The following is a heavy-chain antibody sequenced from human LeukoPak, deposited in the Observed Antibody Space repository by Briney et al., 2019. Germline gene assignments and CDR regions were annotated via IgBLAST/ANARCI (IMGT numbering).Heavy chain of an antibody. CDR2: IYYSGST. J-gene: IGHJ4*02. CDR3: ARVVPYSSGWGRFDY. Sequence: PSETLSFTCTVSGGSISSYYWSWIRQPPGKGLEWIGYIYYSGSTNYNPSLKSRVTISVDTSKNQFSLKLSSVTAADTAVYYCARVVPYSSGWGRFDYWGQGTLVTVSS. D-gene: IGHD6-19*01. CDR1: GGSISSYY. V-gene: IGHV4-59*01.